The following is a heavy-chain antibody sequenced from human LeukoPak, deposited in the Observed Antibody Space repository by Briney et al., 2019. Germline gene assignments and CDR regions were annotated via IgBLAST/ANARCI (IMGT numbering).Heavy chain of an antibody. V-gene: IGHV3-48*03. Sequence: GGSLRLSCAASGFTFSSYEMNWVRQVPGKGLEWVSYSRSGGSTIYYADSVKGRFTISRDNAKNSLYLHMYSLRAEDTAVYYCAREAYYDSSGYYSRGYYIAYWDQGTLVTVHS. D-gene: IGHD3-22*01. CDR2: SRSGGSTI. CDR1: GFTFSSYE. J-gene: IGHJ4*02. CDR3: AREAYYDSSGYYSRGYYIAY.